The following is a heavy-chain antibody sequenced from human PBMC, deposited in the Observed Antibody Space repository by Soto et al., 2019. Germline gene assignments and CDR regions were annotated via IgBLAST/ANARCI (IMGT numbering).Heavy chain of an antibody. J-gene: IGHJ4*02. V-gene: IGHV3-23*01. Sequence: TGGSLRLSCAASGFTFSTYAMTWVRQAPGKGLEWVSTISGSGDSTYYADSVKGRFTISRDNSKNTLYLQMNSLRAEDTAVYYCAKGRSGSYGDYLNCGQGTLVTVSS. CDR2: ISGSGDST. CDR3: AKGRSGSYGDYLN. D-gene: IGHD4-17*01. CDR1: GFTFSTYA.